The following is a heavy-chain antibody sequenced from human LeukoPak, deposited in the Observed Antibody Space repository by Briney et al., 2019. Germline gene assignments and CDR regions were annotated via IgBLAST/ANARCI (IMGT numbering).Heavy chain of an antibody. Sequence: PSETLSLTCAVSGYSISSSHWWGWIRQSPGKGLEWIGHIYYSGSTYYNPSLKSRVTISIDTSKNQFSLKLSSVTAADTAVYYCASGSGWSKYWGQGTLVTVSS. CDR1: GYSISSSHW. CDR3: ASGSGWSKY. D-gene: IGHD6-19*01. V-gene: IGHV4-28*01. J-gene: IGHJ4*02. CDR2: IYYSGST.